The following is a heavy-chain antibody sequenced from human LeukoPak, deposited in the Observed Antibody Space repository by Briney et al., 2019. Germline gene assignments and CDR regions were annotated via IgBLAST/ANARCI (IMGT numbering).Heavy chain of an antibody. J-gene: IGHJ4*02. CDR2: ISSSSSYT. CDR3: VRAVSVSSYYLDC. D-gene: IGHD5/OR15-5a*01. CDR1: GFTFSDYY. Sequence: GGSLRLSCAASGFTFSDYYMSWIRQAPGKGLEWISYISSSSSYTNYVDSVKGRFTISRDNAKNSLYLQMNSLRAGDTAVYYCVRAVSVSSYYLDCWGQGTLVTVSS. V-gene: IGHV3-11*05.